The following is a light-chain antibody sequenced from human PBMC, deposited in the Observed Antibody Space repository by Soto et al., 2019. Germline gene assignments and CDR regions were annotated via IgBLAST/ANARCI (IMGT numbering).Light chain of an antibody. Sequence: QSVLTQPASVSGSPGQSIAISCTGSSSDVGIYNYVSWYQQHPGKVPKLIIYEVSNRPSGVSNRFSGSKSGSTASLTISGLQAEDEADYHCSSYTRDTALVFGTGTKVTVL. CDR2: EVS. CDR3: SSYTRDTALV. V-gene: IGLV2-14*01. CDR1: SSDVGIYNY. J-gene: IGLJ1*01.